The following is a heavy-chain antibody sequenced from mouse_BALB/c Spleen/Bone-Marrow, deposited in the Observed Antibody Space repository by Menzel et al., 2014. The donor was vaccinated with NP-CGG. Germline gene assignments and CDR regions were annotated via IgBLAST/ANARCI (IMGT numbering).Heavy chain of an antibody. J-gene: IGHJ3*01. V-gene: IGHV1-7*01. CDR1: DYTFTNYW. D-gene: IGHD2-10*01. CDR3: ASYRFAY. CDR2: INPSTGYT. Sequence: VKLVESGAELAKPGASMKMSCKASDYTFTNYWMHWVKQRPGQGLEWIGYINPSTGYTEYNQKFKDKATLTAGKSSSTAYMQLSRLTSEDSAVYYCASYRFAYWGQGTLVTVSA.